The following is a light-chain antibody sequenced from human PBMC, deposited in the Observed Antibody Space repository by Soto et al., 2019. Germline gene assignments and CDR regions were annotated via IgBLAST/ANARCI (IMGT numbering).Light chain of an antibody. CDR2: WAS. CDR1: QSILYSSNQKNY. J-gene: IGKJ2*01. Sequence: DIVMTQSPDSLAVSLGERATINCKSSQSILYSSNQKNYLAWFQQKPGQPPKLLIYWASTRHSGVPDRFSGSGSGTDFTLTISSLQAEDVAVYHCQQYYSTPYTFGQGTKLEIK. CDR3: QQYYSTPYT. V-gene: IGKV4-1*01.